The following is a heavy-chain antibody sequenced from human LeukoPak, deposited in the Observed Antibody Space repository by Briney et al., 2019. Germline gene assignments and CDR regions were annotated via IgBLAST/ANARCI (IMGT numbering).Heavy chain of an antibody. CDR3: ARDGPGYCSSTSCPWDAFDI. D-gene: IGHD2-2*01. CDR2: IYHSGSA. Sequence: SETLSLTCTVSGDSISSGGYYWSWIRQPPGKGPEWIGYIYHSGSAYYNPSFTSRVTTSVDSSKNQFSLSLSSVTAADTAVYYCARDGPGYCSSTSCPWDAFDIWGQGTMVTVSS. CDR1: GDSISSGGYY. V-gene: IGHV4-30-2*01. J-gene: IGHJ3*02.